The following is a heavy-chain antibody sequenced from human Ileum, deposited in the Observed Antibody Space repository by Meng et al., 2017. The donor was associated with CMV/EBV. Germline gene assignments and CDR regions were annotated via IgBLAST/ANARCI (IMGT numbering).Heavy chain of an antibody. CDR3: ATGGYNPDWYFSL. CDR1: GFTFSNSA. Sequence: AVSGFTFSNSAMSWVRQAPGKGLEWVSSISRNGDTTYYEDSVKGHFTISRDNSKHTLYLQMISLRVEDTAIYYCATGGYNPDWYFSLWGRGTLVTVSS. D-gene: IGHD1-1*01. V-gene: IGHV3-23*01. J-gene: IGHJ2*01. CDR2: ISRNGDTT.